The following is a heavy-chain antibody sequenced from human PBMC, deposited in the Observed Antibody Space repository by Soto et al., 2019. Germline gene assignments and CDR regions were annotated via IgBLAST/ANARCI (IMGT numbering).Heavy chain of an antibody. V-gene: IGHV4-39*01. D-gene: IGHD4-17*01. CDR3: VRRHRYGDYGELAY. J-gene: IGHJ4*02. CDR2: IYYSGST. CDR1: GGSISSSSYY. Sequence: QLQLQESGPGLVKPSETLSLTCTVSGGSISSSSYYWGWIRQPPGKGLEWIGSIYYSGSTYYNPALKTRDTISVDTSKTQCSLKLSSVTAADTAVYYCVRRHRYGDYGELAYWGQGTLVTVSS.